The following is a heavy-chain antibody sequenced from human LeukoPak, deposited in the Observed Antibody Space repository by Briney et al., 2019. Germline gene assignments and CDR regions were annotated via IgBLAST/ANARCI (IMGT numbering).Heavy chain of an antibody. CDR1: GFTFSSYW. D-gene: IGHD3-10*01. CDR3: ARDWSFMVRGSCGY. Sequence: GSLRLSCAASGFTFSSYWMGWVRQAPGKGLEWVANIKQDGSEKYYVDSVKGRFTISRDNAKNSLYLQMNSLRAEDTAVYYCARDWSFMVRGSCGYWGQGTLVTVSS. CDR2: IKQDGSEK. J-gene: IGHJ4*02. V-gene: IGHV3-7*01.